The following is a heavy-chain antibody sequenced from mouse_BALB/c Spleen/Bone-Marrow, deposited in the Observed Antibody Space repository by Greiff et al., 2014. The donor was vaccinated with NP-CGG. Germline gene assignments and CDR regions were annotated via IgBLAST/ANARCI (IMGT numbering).Heavy chain of an antibody. CDR1: GYSITSGYS. CDR3: TRDDYDVMDY. CDR2: IHYSGRT. Sequence: VQLQQSGPDLVKPSQSLSLTCTATGYSITSGYSWHWIRQFPGNKLEWMGYIHYSGRTNYNPSLKSRISITRDTSKNQFFLQLNSVTTEDTATYYCTRDDYDVMDYWGQGTSVTVSS. J-gene: IGHJ4*01. V-gene: IGHV3-1*02.